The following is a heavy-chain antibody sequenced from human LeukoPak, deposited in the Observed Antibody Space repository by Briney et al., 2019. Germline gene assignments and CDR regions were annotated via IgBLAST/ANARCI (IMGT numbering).Heavy chain of an antibody. J-gene: IGHJ6*03. Sequence: GGSLRLSCAASGFTFSSYEMNWVRQAPGKGLEWVSYISSSSSTIYYADSVKGRFTISRDNAKNSLYLQMNSLRAEDTAVYYCARDSGDYDYYYYMDVWGKGTTVTVSS. CDR3: ARDSGDYDYYYYMDV. V-gene: IGHV3-48*01. CDR2: ISSSSSTI. CDR1: GFTFSSYE. D-gene: IGHD4-17*01.